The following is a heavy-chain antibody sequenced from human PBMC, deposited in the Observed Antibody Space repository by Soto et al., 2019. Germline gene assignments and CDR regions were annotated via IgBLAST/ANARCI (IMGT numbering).Heavy chain of an antibody. D-gene: IGHD1-1*01. CDR2: IIPILGTA. J-gene: IGHJ3*02. CDR1: GGTFSSYT. CDR3: AKSRMYNAFDI. V-gene: IGHV1-69*08. Sequence: QVQLVQSGAEVKKPGSSVKVSCKASGGTFSSYTISWVRQAPGQGLEWMGRIIPILGTANYAQKFQGRVTITADKSTSTAYMELSSLRSEDTAVYYCAKSRMYNAFDIWGRGTMVTVSS.